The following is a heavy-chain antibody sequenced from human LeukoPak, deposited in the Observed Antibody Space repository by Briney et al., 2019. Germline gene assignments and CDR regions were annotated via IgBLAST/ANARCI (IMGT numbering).Heavy chain of an antibody. CDR1: GVSISNYY. CDR2: INTSGST. V-gene: IGHV4-4*07. CDR3: ARRGANSGSYSHFDL. D-gene: IGHD1-26*01. Sequence: SETLSLTCTVSGVSISNYYWSWIRQPAGKGLEWIGRINTSGSTNCNPSLKSRVTISVDTSKNQFSLKLSSVTAADTAVYSCARRGANSGSYSHFDLWGRGTLVTVSA. J-gene: IGHJ2*01.